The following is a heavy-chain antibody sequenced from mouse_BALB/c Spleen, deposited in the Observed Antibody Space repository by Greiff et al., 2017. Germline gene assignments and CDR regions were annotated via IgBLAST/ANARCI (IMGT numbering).Heavy chain of an antibody. Sequence: LQQPGSELVRPGASVKLSCKASGYTFTSYWMHWVKQRPGQGPEWIGNIYPGSGSTNYDEKFKSKATLTVDTSSSTAYMQLSSLTSEDTAVYYCTREGRPYYYAMDYWGQGTSVTVSS. CDR1: GYTFTSYW. V-gene: IGHV1S22*01. CDR2: IYPGSGST. J-gene: IGHJ4*01. CDR3: TREGRPYYYAMDY.